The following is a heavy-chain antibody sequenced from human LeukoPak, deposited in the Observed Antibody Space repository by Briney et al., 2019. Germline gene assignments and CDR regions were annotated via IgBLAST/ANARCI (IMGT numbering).Heavy chain of an antibody. V-gene: IGHV3-64*01. CDR3: AREDWVTGSPFDY. CDR1: GFPFSSYN. J-gene: IGHJ4*02. CDR2: ISNNEDST. Sequence: GGSLRLSCAASGFPFSSYNMHRVRQAPGKGLEFVSAISNNEDSTYYANSVKGRFTVSRDNSKNTLFLQMGSLRSEDMAVYYCAREDWVTGSPFDYWGQGTLVTVSS. D-gene: IGHD3-9*01.